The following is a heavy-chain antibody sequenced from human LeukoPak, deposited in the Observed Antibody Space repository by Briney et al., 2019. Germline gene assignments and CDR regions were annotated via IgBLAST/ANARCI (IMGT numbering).Heavy chain of an antibody. CDR1: GGSISSYY. J-gene: IGHJ2*01. V-gene: IGHV4-59*01. Sequence: SETLSLTCTVSGGSISSYYWSWIRQPPGKGLEWIGYIYYSGSTNYNPSLKSRVTISVDTSKNQFSLKLSSVTAADTAVYYCARDRMATTLGHFDLWGRGTLVTVSS. CDR3: ARDRMATTLGHFDL. D-gene: IGHD5-24*01. CDR2: IYYSGST.